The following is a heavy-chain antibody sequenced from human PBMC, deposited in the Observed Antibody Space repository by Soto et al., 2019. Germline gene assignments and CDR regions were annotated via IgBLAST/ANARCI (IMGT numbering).Heavy chain of an antibody. CDR3: ARISIAARDYSYYGMDV. V-gene: IGHV4-39*01. CDR1: SYY. J-gene: IGHJ6*02. D-gene: IGHD6-6*01. CDR2: IYYSGST. Sequence: SYYVCWIRQEPEKWLEWIVSIYYSGSTYYNPSLKSRVTISVDTSKNQCPLKLSSVTAADTAVYYCARISIAARDYSYYGMDVWGQGTTVT.